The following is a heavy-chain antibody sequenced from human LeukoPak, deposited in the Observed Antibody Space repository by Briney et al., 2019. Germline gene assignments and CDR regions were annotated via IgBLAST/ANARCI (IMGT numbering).Heavy chain of an antibody. CDR1: GFTFNTYP. J-gene: IGHJ4*02. CDR3: TRGVRRDSRYFDY. CDR2: VSYDGNNK. V-gene: IGHV3-30-3*01. D-gene: IGHD6-13*01. Sequence: GRSLRLSCAASGFTFNTYPMHWVRQAPGKGLEWVTGVSYDGNNKYYADSVQGRFTISRDNSKNTLYLQMLSLRTEDTAVYYCTRGVRRDSRYFDYWGQGTLVTVSS.